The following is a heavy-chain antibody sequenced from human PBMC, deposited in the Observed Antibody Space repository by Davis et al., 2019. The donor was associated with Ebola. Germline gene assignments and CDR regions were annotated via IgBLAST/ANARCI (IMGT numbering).Heavy chain of an antibody. CDR1: GYTFTSYY. CDR2: INPSGGNT. CDR3: ATGIVGATDSY. Sequence: ASVKVSCKASGYTFTSYYMHWVRQAPGQGLEWMGIINPSGGNTSYTQKFQGRVTMTRDTSTSTVYMELSSLRSDDTALYYCATGIVGATDSYWGQGTLVTVSS. V-gene: IGHV1-46*01. J-gene: IGHJ4*02. D-gene: IGHD1-26*01.